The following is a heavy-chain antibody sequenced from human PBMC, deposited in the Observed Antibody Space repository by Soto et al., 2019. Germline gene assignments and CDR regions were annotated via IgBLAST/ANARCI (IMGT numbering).Heavy chain of an antibody. CDR3: ARDRSPRPVHYGMDV. CDR1: GYTFPRYY. V-gene: IGHV1-46*01. CDR2: INPSGGST. D-gene: IGHD6-19*01. J-gene: IGHJ6*02. Sequence: ASVKVSCKASGYTFPRYYMHWVRQAPGQGLEWMGIINPSGGSTNYAQKLQGRVTMTRDTSTRTVYMEVYSLRSEDTAVYYCARDRSPRPVHYGMDVWGQGTTVTVSS.